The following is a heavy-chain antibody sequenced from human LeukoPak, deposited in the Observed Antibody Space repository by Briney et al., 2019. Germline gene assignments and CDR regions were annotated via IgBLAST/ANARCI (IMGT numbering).Heavy chain of an antibody. CDR2: LRSRAYSGTS. J-gene: IGHJ4*02. V-gene: IGHV3-49*04. CDR1: GFTFGYHA. CDR3: TRDIVSISQPYYFDY. D-gene: IGHD2-2*01. Sequence: GGSLRLSCTASGFTFGYHAINWVRQAPGRGLEWVGFLRSRAYSGTSEYATSVKDRFTISRDDSKSIAYLQMNSLKTEDTAVYYCTRDIVSISQPYYFDYWGQGTLVTVSS.